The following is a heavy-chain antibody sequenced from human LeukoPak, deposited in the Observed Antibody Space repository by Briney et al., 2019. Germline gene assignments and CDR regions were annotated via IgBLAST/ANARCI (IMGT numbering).Heavy chain of an antibody. CDR2: ISAYNGNT. D-gene: IGHD2-2*01. J-gene: IGHJ4*02. CDR3: ARLLTSTSFDY. Sequence: ASVRVSCKASGYTFTSYGISWVRQAPGQGLEWMGWISAYNGNTNYAQKLQGRVAMTTDTSTSTAYMELRSLRSDDTAVYSCARLLTSTSFDYWGQGTLVSVST. V-gene: IGHV1-18*01. CDR1: GYTFTSYG.